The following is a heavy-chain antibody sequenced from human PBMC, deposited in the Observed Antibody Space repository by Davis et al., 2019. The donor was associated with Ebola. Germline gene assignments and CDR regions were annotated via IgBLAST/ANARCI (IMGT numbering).Heavy chain of an antibody. D-gene: IGHD5-18*01. CDR2: LGLSADT. J-gene: IGHJ4*02. Sequence: GESLKISCAASGFVFSNYVMSWVRRAPGKGLEWVSTLGLSADTYYADSVKGRFIISRDNSKNTLHLQMNSLRVEDTAIYYCAKESASGYSYGCGDYWGQGTLVTVSS. CDR1: GFVFSNYV. V-gene: IGHV3-23*01. CDR3: AKESASGYSYGCGDY.